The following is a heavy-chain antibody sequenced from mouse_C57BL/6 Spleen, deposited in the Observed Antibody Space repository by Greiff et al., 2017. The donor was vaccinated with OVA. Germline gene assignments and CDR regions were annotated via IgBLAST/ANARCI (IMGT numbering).Heavy chain of an antibody. CDR3: ARQGITTDAMDY. CDR1: GFTFSSYG. J-gene: IGHJ4*01. D-gene: IGHD1-1*01. V-gene: IGHV5-6*01. CDR2: ISSGGSYT. Sequence: EVQGVESGGDLVKPGGSLKLSCAASGFTFSSYGMSWVRQTPDKRLEWVATISSGGSYTYYPDSVKGRFTISRDNAKNTLYLQMSSLKSEDTAMYYCARQGITTDAMDYWGQGTSVTVSS.